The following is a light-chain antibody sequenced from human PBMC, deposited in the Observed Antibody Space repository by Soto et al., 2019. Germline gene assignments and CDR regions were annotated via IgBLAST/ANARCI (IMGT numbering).Light chain of an antibody. V-gene: IGLV2-14*01. J-gene: IGLJ1*01. CDR3: SSYTNINTRACV. CDR1: SNDVGSYNY. CDR2: ASS. Sequence: QSALTQPASVSGSPGQSITISCTGTSNDVGSYNYVSWYQHHPGKAPRLMIYASSNRPSGVSNRFSGSKSGNTASLTISGLQAEDEAEYYCSSYTNINTRACVFGTGTKVTVL.